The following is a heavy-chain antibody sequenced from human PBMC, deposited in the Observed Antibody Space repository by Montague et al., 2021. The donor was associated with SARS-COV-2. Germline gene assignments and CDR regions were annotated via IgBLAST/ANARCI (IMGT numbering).Heavy chain of an antibody. CDR1: GFTFSVYT. CDR3: VKDSVHH. Sequence: SLRLSCAVSGFTFSVYTMSWVRQAPGKGLEWVAGIDPSGGRTYYSESVKGRFTIFRDNSKNTLYLQMNSLRSEDAAIYYCVKDSVHHWGQGTLVTVSS. V-gene: IGHV3-23*05. CDR2: IDPSGGRT. D-gene: IGHD3-10*01. J-gene: IGHJ5*02.